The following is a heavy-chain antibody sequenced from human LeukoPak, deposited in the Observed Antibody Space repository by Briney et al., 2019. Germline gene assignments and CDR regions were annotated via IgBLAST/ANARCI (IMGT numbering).Heavy chain of an antibody. J-gene: IGHJ5*02. CDR1: GYTFTSYG. V-gene: IGHV1-18*01. D-gene: IGHD3-16*02. CDR3: ARTLGDYVWGGYRLRRFDP. CDR2: ISAYNGNT. Sequence: ASVKVSCKASGYTFTSYGISWVRQAPGQGLEWMGWISAYNGNTNYAQKLQGRVTMTTDTSTSTAYMELRSLRSDDTAVYYCARTLGDYVWGGYRLRRFDPWGQGTLVTVSS.